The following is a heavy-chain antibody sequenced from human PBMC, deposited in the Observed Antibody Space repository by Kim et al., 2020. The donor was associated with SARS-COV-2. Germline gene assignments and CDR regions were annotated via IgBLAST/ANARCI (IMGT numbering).Heavy chain of an antibody. Sequence: GGSLRRSCAASGFTFSSYAMSWVRQAPGKGLEWVSFIYSGGSSTYYADSVKGRFTISRDNAKNTLYLQMNSLRAEDTAVYYCAKDQDSHGHFDYWGQGTLDTVSS. J-gene: IGHJ4*02. V-gene: IGHV3-23*03. CDR3: AKDQDSHGHFDY. D-gene: IGHD2-15*01. CDR1: GFTFSSYA. CDR2: IYSGGSST.